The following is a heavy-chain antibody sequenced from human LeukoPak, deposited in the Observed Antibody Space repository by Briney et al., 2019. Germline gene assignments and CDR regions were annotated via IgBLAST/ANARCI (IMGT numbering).Heavy chain of an antibody. Sequence: PSETLSLTCTVSGGSISSYYWSWIRQPPGKGLEWIGYIYYSGTTNYNPSLKSRVTISVDTSKNQFSLKLSSVTAADTAVYYCARGPDIVATSPVDYWGQGTLVTVSS. CDR3: ARGPDIVATSPVDY. V-gene: IGHV4-59*12. CDR2: IYYSGTT. CDR1: GGSISSYY. D-gene: IGHD5-12*01. J-gene: IGHJ4*02.